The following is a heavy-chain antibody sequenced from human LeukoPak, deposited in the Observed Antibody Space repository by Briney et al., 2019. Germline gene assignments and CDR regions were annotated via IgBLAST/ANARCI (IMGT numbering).Heavy chain of an antibody. CDR2: IYYSGST. CDR1: GGSISSSSYY. D-gene: IGHD3-22*01. CDR3: ARDYYDRRMDV. Sequence: ETLSLTCTVSGGSISSSSYYWSWIRQPPGKGLEWIGYIYYSGSTNYNPSLKSRVTISVDTSKNQFSLKLSSVTAADTAVYYCARDYYDRRMDVWGQGTTVTVSS. J-gene: IGHJ6*02. V-gene: IGHV4-61*01.